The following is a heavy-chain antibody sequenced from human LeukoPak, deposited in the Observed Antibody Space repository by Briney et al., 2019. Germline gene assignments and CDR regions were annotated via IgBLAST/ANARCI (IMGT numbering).Heavy chain of an antibody. Sequence: PGRSLRLSCAASGFTFSGYGMHWVRQAPGKGLEWVAVISYDGSYKYYADSVQGRFTISRDNSKNTLFLQMNSLRPDDTAVYYCAKGDFDYWGKGTRVTVSS. CDR1: GFTFSGYG. CDR3: AKGDFDY. V-gene: IGHV3-30*18. CDR2: ISYDGSYK. J-gene: IGHJ4*02.